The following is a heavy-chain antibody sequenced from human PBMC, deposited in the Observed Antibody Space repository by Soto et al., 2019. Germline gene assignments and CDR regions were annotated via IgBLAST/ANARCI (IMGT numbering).Heavy chain of an antibody. D-gene: IGHD2-2*01. CDR2: INHSGST. CDR3: ASPRAAMRTPSRSPTYYYYYYGMDV. J-gene: IGHJ6*02. Sequence: QVQLQQWGAGLLKPSETLSLTCAVYGGSFSGYYWSWIRQPPGKGLEWIGEINHSGSTNYNPSLKSRVTISVDTTKHQFSLKLSSVTAADTAVYYCASPRAAMRTPSRSPTYYYYYYGMDVWGQGTTVTVSS. V-gene: IGHV4-34*01. CDR1: GGSFSGYY.